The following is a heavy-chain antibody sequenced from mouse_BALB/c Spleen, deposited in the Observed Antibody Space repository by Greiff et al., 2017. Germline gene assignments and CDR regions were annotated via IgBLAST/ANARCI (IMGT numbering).Heavy chain of an antibody. Sequence: DVMLVESGGGLVQPGGSRKLSCAASGFTFSDYGMAWVRQAPGKGPEWVAFISNLAYSIYYADTVTGRFTISRENAKNTLYLEMSSLRSEDTAMYYCARNYYGSSLDYWGQGTTLTVSS. J-gene: IGHJ2*01. CDR3: ARNYYGSSLDY. D-gene: IGHD1-1*01. V-gene: IGHV5-15*02. CDR1: GFTFSDYG. CDR2: ISNLAYSI.